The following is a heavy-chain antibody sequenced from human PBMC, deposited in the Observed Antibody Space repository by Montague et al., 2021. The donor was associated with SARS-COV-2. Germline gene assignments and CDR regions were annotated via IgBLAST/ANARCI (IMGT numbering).Heavy chain of an antibody. CDR1: GASISSRSYY. CDR3: ARHYSATLPAVY. CDR2: ISDSGST. V-gene: IGHV4-61*05. Sequence: SETLSLTCTVSGASISSRSYYWGWFRQPPGKGLEWIGYISDSGSTNYNPSLTSRVTMSVDTSKNQFSLKVNSVTAADTAVYYCARHYSATLPAVYWGQGTLVTVSS. D-gene: IGHD2-15*01. J-gene: IGHJ4*02.